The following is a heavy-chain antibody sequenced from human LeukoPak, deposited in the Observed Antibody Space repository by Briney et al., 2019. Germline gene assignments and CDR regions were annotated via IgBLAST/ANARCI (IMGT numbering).Heavy chain of an antibody. J-gene: IGHJ4*02. CDR2: ISYDGSNK. V-gene: IGHV3-30*03. Sequence: GGSLRLFCAASGFTFSSYGMHWVRQAPGKGLEWVAVISYDGSNKYYADSVKGRFTISRDNSKNTLYLQMNSLRAEDTAVYYCARDGPGRGFDYWGQGTLVTVSS. CDR1: GFTFSSYG. CDR3: ARDGPGRGFDY.